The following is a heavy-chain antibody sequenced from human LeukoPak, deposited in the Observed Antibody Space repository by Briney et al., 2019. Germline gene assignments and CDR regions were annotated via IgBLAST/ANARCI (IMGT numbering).Heavy chain of an antibody. Sequence: PGGSLRLSCAASGFTFSSYCMHWVRQAPGKGLEWVAFIRYDGSNKYYADSVKGRFTISRDNSKNTLYLQMNSLRAEDTAVYYCAKDPQKWESYFDYWGQGTLVTVSS. D-gene: IGHD1-26*01. CDR1: GFTFSSYC. CDR3: AKDPQKWESYFDY. V-gene: IGHV3-30*02. J-gene: IGHJ4*02. CDR2: IRYDGSNK.